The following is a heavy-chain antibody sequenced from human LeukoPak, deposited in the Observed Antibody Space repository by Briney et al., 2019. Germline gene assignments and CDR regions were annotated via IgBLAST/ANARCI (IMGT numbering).Heavy chain of an antibody. Sequence: GRSLRLSCAASGFTFRSYGMHWVRQAPGKGLEWVAVIWYDGSNKHYADSVKGRFTISRDISKNTLYLQMDSLRAEDTAIYYCARDWKTNSFDYWGQGTLVTVSS. D-gene: IGHD1-1*01. CDR3: ARDWKTNSFDY. V-gene: IGHV3-33*01. CDR1: GFTFRSYG. J-gene: IGHJ4*02. CDR2: IWYDGSNK.